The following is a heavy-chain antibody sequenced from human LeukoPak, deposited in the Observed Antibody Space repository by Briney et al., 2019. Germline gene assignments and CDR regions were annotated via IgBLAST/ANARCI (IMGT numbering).Heavy chain of an antibody. CDR1: GFTFSTYG. J-gene: IGHJ4*02. Sequence: PGRSPRLSCAASGFTFSTYGMHWVRQAPGKGLEWVAVLSYDGSEKYYADSVKGRCTISRDNSKNTLYLQMNSLRAEDTAVYYCAKSSSGWYGGFDYWGQGTLVTVSS. CDR2: LSYDGSEK. V-gene: IGHV3-30*18. D-gene: IGHD6-19*01. CDR3: AKSSSGWYGGFDY.